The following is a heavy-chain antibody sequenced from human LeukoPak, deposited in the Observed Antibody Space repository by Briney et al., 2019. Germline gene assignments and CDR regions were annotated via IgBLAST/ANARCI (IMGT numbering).Heavy chain of an antibody. D-gene: IGHD6-19*01. CDR1: GYSISSGYY. CDR2: IYHSGST. CDR3: ARVVSWLVDY. Sequence: PSETLSLTCTVSGYSISSGYYWGWIRQPPGKGLEWIGSIYHSGSTYYNPSLKSRVTISVDTSKNQFSLKLSSVTAADTAVYYCARVVSWLVDYWGQGTLVTVSS. V-gene: IGHV4-38-2*02. J-gene: IGHJ4*02.